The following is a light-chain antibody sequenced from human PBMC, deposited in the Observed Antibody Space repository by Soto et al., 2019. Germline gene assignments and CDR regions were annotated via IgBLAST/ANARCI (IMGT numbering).Light chain of an antibody. CDR1: QSINSW. V-gene: IGKV1-5*01. Sequence: DIQVTQPPATLSASVGDRVTITCRASQSINSWLAWYQQKPGKAPKVLIYAASNLESGVPSRFSGSGSRTEFTLAISSLQPDDFATYYCLQYNASPWTFGQGTKVDIK. CDR3: LQYNASPWT. CDR2: AAS. J-gene: IGKJ1*01.